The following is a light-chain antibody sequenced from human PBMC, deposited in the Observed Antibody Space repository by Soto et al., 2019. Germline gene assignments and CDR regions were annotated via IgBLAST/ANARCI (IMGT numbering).Light chain of an antibody. J-gene: IGKJ4*01. V-gene: IGKV3-20*01. Sequence: ETVLTQSPGTLSLAPGETATLSCRASQSVSSSYLAWYQQKPGQAPRLLIYGAASRATGIPDRFSGSGSGTDFTLTISRLEPEDFAVYYCQQYGSSPPEVTCGGGTKVDIK. CDR2: GAA. CDR3: QQYGSSPPEVT. CDR1: QSVSSSY.